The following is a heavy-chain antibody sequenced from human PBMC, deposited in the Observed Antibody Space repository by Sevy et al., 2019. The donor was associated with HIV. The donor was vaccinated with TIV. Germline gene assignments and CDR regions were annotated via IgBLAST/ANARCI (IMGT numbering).Heavy chain of an antibody. Sequence: GGSLRLSCPASGFAFSSYWMNWVRQAPGKGLEWAANINQDGSAKYYVDSVKGRFTISRDNAKNSLYLQMNSLRAEDTAVYYCARTYCSGGTCQSYFDYWGQGTLVTVSS. CDR3: ARTYCSGGTCQSYFDY. D-gene: IGHD2-15*01. CDR2: INQDGSAK. CDR1: GFAFSSYW. V-gene: IGHV3-7*01. J-gene: IGHJ4*02.